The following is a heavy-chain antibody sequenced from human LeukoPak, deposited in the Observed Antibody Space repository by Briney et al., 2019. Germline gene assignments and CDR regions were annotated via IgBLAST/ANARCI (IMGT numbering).Heavy chain of an antibody. CDR3: AREAVAGGSGSNYYYYGVDV. D-gene: IGHD3-10*01. V-gene: IGHV4-59*01. J-gene: IGHJ6*02. CDR1: GGYINNYY. CDR2: ISYSGST. Sequence: SETLSLTCTVSGGYINNYYWSWIRQPPGKGLEWIGYISYSGSTNYNPSLKSRVTISVDTSKNHFSLKLSSVTAADTAVYYCAREAVAGGSGSNYYYYGVDVWGQGTTVTVSS.